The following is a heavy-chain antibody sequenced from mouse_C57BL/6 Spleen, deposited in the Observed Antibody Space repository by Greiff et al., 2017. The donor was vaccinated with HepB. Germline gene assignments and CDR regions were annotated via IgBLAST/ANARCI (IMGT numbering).Heavy chain of an antibody. CDR1: GYTFTSYW. CDR3: ARDSSPWWYFDV. V-gene: IGHV1-61*01. CDR2: IYPSDSET. Sequence: VQLQQPGAELVRPGSSVKLSCKASGYTFTSYWMDWVKQRPGQGLEWIGNIYPSDSETHYNQKFKDKATLTVDKSSSTAYMQLSSLTSEDSAVYYCARDSSPWWYFDVWGTGTTVTVSS. D-gene: IGHD1-1*01. J-gene: IGHJ1*03.